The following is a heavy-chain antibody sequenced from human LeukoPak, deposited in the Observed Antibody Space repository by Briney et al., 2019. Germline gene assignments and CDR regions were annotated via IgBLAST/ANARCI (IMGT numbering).Heavy chain of an antibody. J-gene: IGHJ4*02. CDR3: ARDAIAVAEYYFDY. V-gene: IGHV3-74*01. Sequence: GGSLRLSCAASGFTFSNYWMHWVRQAPGKGLVWVSRINSDGSSTSYADSVKGRFTISRDNAKNTLYLQMNSLRAEDTAVYYCARDAIAVAEYYFDYWGQGALVTVSS. CDR1: GFTFSNYW. D-gene: IGHD6-19*01. CDR2: INSDGSST.